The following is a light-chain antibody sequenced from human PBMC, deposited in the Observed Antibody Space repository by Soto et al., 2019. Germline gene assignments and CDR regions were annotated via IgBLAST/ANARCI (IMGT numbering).Light chain of an antibody. V-gene: IGKV3-15*01. Sequence: EIVMTQSPATLSVSPGERATLSCRASQSVSSNLAWYQQKPGQAPNLLIYGESTRATGIPARFSGSGSGTEFTLTISSLQSEDFAVYYCQQYNNWPRTFGQGTKVEIK. CDR2: GES. J-gene: IGKJ1*01. CDR3: QQYNNWPRT. CDR1: QSVSSN.